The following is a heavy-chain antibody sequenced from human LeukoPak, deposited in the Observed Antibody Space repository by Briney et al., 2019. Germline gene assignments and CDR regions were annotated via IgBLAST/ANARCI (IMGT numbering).Heavy chain of an antibody. CDR2: IYYSGST. Sequence: SETLSLTCTVSGGSISSYYWSWIRQPPGKGLEWIGYIYYSGSTNYNPSLKSRVTISVDTSKNQFSLKLSSVTAADTAVYYCARVAVTGYNWFDPWGQGTLVTVSS. V-gene: IGHV4-59*08. CDR1: GGSISSYY. CDR3: ARVAVTGYNWFDP. D-gene: IGHD2-21*02. J-gene: IGHJ5*02.